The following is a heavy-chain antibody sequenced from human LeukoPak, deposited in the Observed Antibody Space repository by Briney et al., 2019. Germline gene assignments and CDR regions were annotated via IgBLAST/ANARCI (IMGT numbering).Heavy chain of an antibody. V-gene: IGHV3-30*18. J-gene: IGHJ4*02. Sequence: GGSLRLSCAASGFTFSSYGMHWVRQAPGKGLEWVAVISYDGSKKYYADSVKGRFTISRDNSKNTLYLQMNSLRAEDTAVYYCAKEWDSGYSSGWPFDYWGQGTLVTVSS. CDR2: ISYDGSKK. D-gene: IGHD6-19*01. CDR1: GFTFSSYG. CDR3: AKEWDSGYSSGWPFDY.